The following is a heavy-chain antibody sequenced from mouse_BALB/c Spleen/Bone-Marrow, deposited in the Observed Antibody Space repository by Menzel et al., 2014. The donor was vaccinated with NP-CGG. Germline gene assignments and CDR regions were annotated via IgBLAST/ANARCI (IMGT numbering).Heavy chain of an antibody. J-gene: IGHJ4*01. CDR1: GYTFTGYW. Sequence: QVQLQQSGAELVKPGASVKLSCKASGYTFTGYWMHWVKQRPGQGLEWIGEINPSNGRTNYNEKFKSMATLTVDKSSSSAYMPLSSVTSEASAVFYCARLIYGSSYIVDFWGQGTSVTVSS. CDR2: INPSNGRT. CDR3: ARLIYGSSYIVDF. V-gene: IGHV1S81*02. D-gene: IGHD1-1*01.